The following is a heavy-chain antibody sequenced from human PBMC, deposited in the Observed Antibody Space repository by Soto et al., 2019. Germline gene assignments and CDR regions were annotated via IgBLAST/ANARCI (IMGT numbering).Heavy chain of an antibody. Sequence: GGSLRLSCAASGFTFSSYGMHWVRQAPGKGLEWVAVISYDGSNKYYADSVKGRFTISRDNSKNTLYLQMNSLRAEDTAVYYCAKDRGSYGIDYWGQGTLVTVSS. D-gene: IGHD1-26*01. CDR3: AKDRGSYGIDY. J-gene: IGHJ4*02. CDR2: ISYDGSNK. V-gene: IGHV3-30*18. CDR1: GFTFSSYG.